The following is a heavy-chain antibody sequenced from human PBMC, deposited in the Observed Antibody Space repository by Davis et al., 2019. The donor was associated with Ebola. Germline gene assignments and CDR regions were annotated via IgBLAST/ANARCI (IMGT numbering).Heavy chain of an antibody. CDR1: GFTFSDYA. J-gene: IGHJ5*02. Sequence: GGSLRLSCTASGFTFSDYAMSWVRQAPGKGLEWVSTISGNGESTYYVDSVKGRFTISRDNSKNTLYLQMSSLRPEDTAMYYCAKSRAAGPRGGNWFDPWGQGTLVTVSS. CDR2: ISGNGEST. D-gene: IGHD6-13*01. CDR3: AKSRAAGPRGGNWFDP. V-gene: IGHV3-23*01.